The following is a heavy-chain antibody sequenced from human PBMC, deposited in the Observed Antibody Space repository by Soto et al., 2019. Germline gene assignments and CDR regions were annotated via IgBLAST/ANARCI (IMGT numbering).Heavy chain of an antibody. D-gene: IGHD5-12*01. J-gene: IGHJ6*02. CDR2: IYYSGST. Sequence: SETLSLTCTVSGGSISSGGYYWSWIRQHPGKGLEWIGYIYYSGSTYYNPSLKSRVTISVDTSKNQFSLKLSSVTAADTAVYYCARKFDTASGYEPYYYYGMDVWGQGTAVTVSS. CDR1: GGSISSGGYY. CDR3: ARKFDTASGYEPYYYYGMDV. V-gene: IGHV4-31*03.